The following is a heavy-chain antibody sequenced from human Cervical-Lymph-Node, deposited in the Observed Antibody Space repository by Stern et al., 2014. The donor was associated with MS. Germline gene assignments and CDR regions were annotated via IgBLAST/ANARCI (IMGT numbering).Heavy chain of an antibody. Sequence: QVQLVESGSGLVKPSQTLSLTCAVSGGSISSGGYSWSWIRQPPGKGLEWIGYIYHSGSTYYNPSLKSRVTISVDRSKNQFSLKLSSVTAADTAVYYCARGRDFWSGYGGYFDYWGQGTLVTVSS. V-gene: IGHV4-30-2*01. D-gene: IGHD3-3*01. CDR3: ARGRDFWSGYGGYFDY. CDR1: GGSISSGGYS. J-gene: IGHJ4*02. CDR2: IYHSGST.